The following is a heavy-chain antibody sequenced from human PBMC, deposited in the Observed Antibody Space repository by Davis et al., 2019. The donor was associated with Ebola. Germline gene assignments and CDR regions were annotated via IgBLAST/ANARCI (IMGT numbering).Heavy chain of an antibody. Sequence: GGSLRLSCAASGLTVSGTYMNWVRQAPGKGLEWVSVLYSGCSASSADSVRGRVTISRDGSKNSLYLQMNSLRTEDTAVYYCARERDDDVPWKYGMDVWGQGTTVTVAS. CDR1: GLTVSGTY. CDR3: ARERDDDVPWKYGMDV. V-gene: IGHV3-66*01. CDR2: LYSGCSA. D-gene: IGHD3-10*02. J-gene: IGHJ6*02.